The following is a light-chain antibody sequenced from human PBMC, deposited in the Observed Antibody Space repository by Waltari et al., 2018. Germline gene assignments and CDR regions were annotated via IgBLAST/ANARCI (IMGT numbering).Light chain of an antibody. CDR3: QQYYSTPLT. V-gene: IGKV4-1*01. CDR2: WAS. CDR1: QSVLYSSNNKNY. J-gene: IGKJ4*01. Sequence: DIVMTQSPDSLAVSLGERATINCKSSQSVLYSSNNKNYFAWYQQKPGQPPKLLIYWASTRESGVPDRCSGSGSGTDFPLTISSLQAEDVAVYYCQQYYSTPLTFGGGTKVEIK.